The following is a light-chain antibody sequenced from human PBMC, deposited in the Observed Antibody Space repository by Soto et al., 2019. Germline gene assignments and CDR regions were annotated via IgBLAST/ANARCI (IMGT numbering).Light chain of an antibody. CDR1: QSVASRN. J-gene: IGKJ1*01. Sequence: EIVLTQSPGNLSLSPWERSTLSCRASQSVASRNLAWYQQKSCQAPRLLIYGASSRAIHTPDRFSGSGSGTDFTLTISGLEPEDFAVYYCQHFGNSLWTFGQGTKVDIK. CDR3: QHFGNSLWT. CDR2: GAS. V-gene: IGKV3-20*01.